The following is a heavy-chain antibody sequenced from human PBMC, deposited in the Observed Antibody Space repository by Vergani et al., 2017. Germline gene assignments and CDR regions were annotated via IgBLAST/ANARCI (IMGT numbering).Heavy chain of an antibody. J-gene: IGHJ4*02. CDR2: IIPLFGTA. CDR1: GGTFSSYA. CDR3: ARDGHCSSTSCYTGGIDY. V-gene: IGHV1-69*13. D-gene: IGHD2-2*02. Sequence: QVQLVQSGAEVKKPGSSVKVSCKASGGTFSSYAISWVRQAPGQGLEWMGGIIPLFGTANYAQTFQGRVTITADESTSTAYMELSSLRSEDTAVYYCARDGHCSSTSCYTGGIDYWGQGTLVTVSS.